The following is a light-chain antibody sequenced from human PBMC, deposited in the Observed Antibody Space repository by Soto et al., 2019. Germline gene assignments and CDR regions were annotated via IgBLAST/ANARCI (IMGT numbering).Light chain of an antibody. Sequence: QSVLTQPPSMSGAPGQRVTISCTGSSSNIGAGYDVHWYQQLPGTAPKLLIYGNSNRPSGVPDRFSGSKSGTSASLAITGLQAEDEAEYYCQSYDSSLKVVFGGGTKLTVL. V-gene: IGLV1-40*01. CDR3: QSYDSSLKVV. CDR1: SSNIGAGYD. J-gene: IGLJ2*01. CDR2: GNS.